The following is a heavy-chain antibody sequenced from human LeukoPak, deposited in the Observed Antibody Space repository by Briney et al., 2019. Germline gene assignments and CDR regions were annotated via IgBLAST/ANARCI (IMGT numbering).Heavy chain of an antibody. Sequence: ASVKVSCKASGYTFTTYNINWVRQAPGQGLEWMGWISGYNGNTNYAQKLQGRVTITRDTSASTAYMELSSLRSEDMAVYYCAREGRRITIFGVVSNFDYWGQGTLVTVSS. J-gene: IGHJ4*02. CDR1: GYTFTTYN. V-gene: IGHV1-18*03. CDR2: ISGYNGNT. CDR3: AREGRRITIFGVVSNFDY. D-gene: IGHD3-3*01.